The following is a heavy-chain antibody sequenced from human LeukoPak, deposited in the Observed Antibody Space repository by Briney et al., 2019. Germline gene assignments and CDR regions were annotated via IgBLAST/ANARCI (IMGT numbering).Heavy chain of an antibody. CDR3: ASRDPCSGGSCYGLGY. J-gene: IGHJ4*02. CDR2: ISGNGGTT. V-gene: IGHV3-23*01. Sequence: GGSLRLSCAASGFTFRSYSMTWVRQAPGKGLEWVSIISGNGGTTYYADSVKGRFTISRDNSKNTLYLQMNSLRAEDMAVYYCASRDPCSGGSCYGLGYWGQGTLVTVSS. CDR1: GFTFRSYS. D-gene: IGHD2-15*01.